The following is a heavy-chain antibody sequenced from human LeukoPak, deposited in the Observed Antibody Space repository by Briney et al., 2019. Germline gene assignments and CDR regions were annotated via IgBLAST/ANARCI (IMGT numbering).Heavy chain of an antibody. D-gene: IGHD3-22*01. Sequence: SETLSLTCAVYGGSFSGYYWSWIRQPPGKGLEWIGEINHSGSTNYNPSLKSRVTISVDTSKNQFSLKLSSVTAADTAVYYCARDSSSGPHDYWGQGTLVTVSS. CDR2: INHSGST. V-gene: IGHV4-34*01. J-gene: IGHJ4*02. CDR1: GGSFSGYY. CDR3: ARDSSSGPHDY.